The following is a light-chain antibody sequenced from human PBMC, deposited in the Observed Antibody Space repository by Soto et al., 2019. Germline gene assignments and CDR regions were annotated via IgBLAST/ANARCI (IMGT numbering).Light chain of an antibody. Sequence: EIVMTQSPATLSVSPGETATLSCRASQSVSSNLAWYQQKPGQAPRLLIYDTSTRATGVPTRFSGSGSGAEFTLAIASLESEDFAFYHCQQYHNWPPRTFGGGTKVEIK. V-gene: IGKV3-15*01. CDR3: QQYHNWPPRT. CDR2: DTS. CDR1: QSVSSN. J-gene: IGKJ4*01.